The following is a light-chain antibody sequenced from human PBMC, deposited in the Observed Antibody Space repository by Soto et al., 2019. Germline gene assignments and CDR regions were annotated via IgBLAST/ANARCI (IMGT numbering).Light chain of an antibody. Sequence: QSVLTQPASVSGSPGQSITISCTGTSSDVGGYNYVSWYQQHPGKAPKLMIYEVSNRPSGVSNRFSGSKSGNTASLTISGLQAEDEADYYCSPYTSSNTLYVFGTGTKVTVL. CDR2: EVS. CDR3: SPYTSSNTLYV. J-gene: IGLJ1*01. V-gene: IGLV2-14*01. CDR1: SSDVGGYNY.